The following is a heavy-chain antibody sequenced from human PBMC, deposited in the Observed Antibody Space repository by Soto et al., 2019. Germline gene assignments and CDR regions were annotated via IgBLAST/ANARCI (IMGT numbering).Heavy chain of an antibody. CDR2: IEPSDSYT. J-gene: IGHJ6*02. D-gene: IGHD3-22*01. CDR1: GYSFTSYW. V-gene: IGHV5-10-1*01. Sequence: GESLKISCKGSGYSFTSYWISWVRQMPGKGLEWMGRIEPSDSYTNYSPSFQGHVTISADKSISTAYLQWSSLKASDTAMYYCARHVDYYDSSGYVNPHYYYYGMDVWGQGTTVTVSS. CDR3: ARHVDYYDSSGYVNPHYYYYGMDV.